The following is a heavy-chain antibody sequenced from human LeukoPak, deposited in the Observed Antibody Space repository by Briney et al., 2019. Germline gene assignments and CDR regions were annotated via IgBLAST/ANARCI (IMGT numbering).Heavy chain of an antibody. J-gene: IGHJ3*02. Sequence: PSETLSLTYAVYGGSLSAYYWTWIRQPPGKGLEWIGEINHSGSTNYNPSLKSRVTISVDTSKNQFSLKLSSVTAADTAVYYCARDREMATISAFDIWGQGTMVTVSS. CDR1: GGSLSAYY. V-gene: IGHV4-34*01. CDR3: ARDREMATISAFDI. D-gene: IGHD5-24*01. CDR2: INHSGST.